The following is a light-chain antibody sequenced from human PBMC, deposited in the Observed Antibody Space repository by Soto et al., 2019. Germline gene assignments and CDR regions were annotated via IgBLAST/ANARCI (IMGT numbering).Light chain of an antibody. J-gene: IGKJ1*01. CDR1: QSVSSSY. CDR2: GAS. Sequence: EIVLTQSPGTLSLSPGERATLSCRASQSVSSSYLAWYQQKPSQAPRLLIYGASSRATGIPARFSGSGSGTDFTLTISRLEPEDFAVYYCQQYGSSPTTFGQGTKVEIK. CDR3: QQYGSSPTT. V-gene: IGKV3-20*01.